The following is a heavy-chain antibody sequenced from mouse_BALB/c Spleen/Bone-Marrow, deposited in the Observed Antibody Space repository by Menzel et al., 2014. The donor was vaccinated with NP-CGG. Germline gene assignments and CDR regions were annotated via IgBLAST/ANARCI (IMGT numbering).Heavy chain of an antibody. Sequence: DVKLVESGGGLVKSGGSLKLSCAASGFSFSNYGMSWVRQTPEKRLEWVATISGDGRSTFYSDSVRGRFTISRDNAKFNLFLQLSSLRSSDTALYYCARHAYYDQTEVSFVYWGQGTLVTVSA. J-gene: IGHJ3*01. CDR2: ISGDGRST. CDR1: GFSFSNYG. V-gene: IGHV5-9-2*01. CDR3: ARHAYYDQTEVSFVY. D-gene: IGHD2-4*01.